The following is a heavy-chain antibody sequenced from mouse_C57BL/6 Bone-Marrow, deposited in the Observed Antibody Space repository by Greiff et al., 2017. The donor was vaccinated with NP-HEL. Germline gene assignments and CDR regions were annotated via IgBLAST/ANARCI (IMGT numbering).Heavy chain of an antibody. D-gene: IGHD1-1*01. CDR3: ARSPNYYGSSEDYYAMDY. CDR2: TNPGSGGT. J-gene: IGHJ4*01. CDR1: GYAFTNYL. Sequence: VQLQESGAELVRPGTSVKVSCKASGYAFTNYLIEWVKQRPGQGLEWIGVTNPGSGGTNYNEKFKGKATLTADKSSSTAYMQLSSLTSEDSAVYFCARSPNYYGSSEDYYAMDYWGQGTSVTVSS. V-gene: IGHV1-54*01.